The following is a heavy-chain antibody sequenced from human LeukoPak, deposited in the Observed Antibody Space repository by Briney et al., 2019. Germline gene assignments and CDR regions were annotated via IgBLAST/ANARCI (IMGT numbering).Heavy chain of an antibody. CDR3: ARGYSSSWHSNVYFDY. CDR1: GYTFTSDD. D-gene: IGHD6-13*01. V-gene: IGHV1-8*01. CDR2: MNPNSGNT. Sequence: ASVKVSCKASGYTFTSDDINSVRQATGQGLEWMGWMNPNSGNTGYAQKFQGRVTMTRNTSISTAYMELSSLKSEDTAVYYCARGYSSSWHSNVYFDYWGQGTLVTVSS. J-gene: IGHJ4*02.